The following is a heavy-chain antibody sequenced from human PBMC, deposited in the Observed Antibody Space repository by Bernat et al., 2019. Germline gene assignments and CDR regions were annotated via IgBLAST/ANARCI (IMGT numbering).Heavy chain of an antibody. CDR1: GYTLTELS. J-gene: IGHJ3*02. CDR3: ATLKTIPRRDPDAFDI. CDR2: FDPEDGET. Sequence: QVQLVQSGAEVKKPGASVKVSCKVSGYTLTELSMHWVRQAPGKGLEWMGGFDPEDGETIYAQKFQGRVTMTEDTSTDTAYMELSSLRSEDTAVYYCATLKTIPRRDPDAFDIWGQGTMVTVSS. D-gene: IGHD1-14*01. V-gene: IGHV1-24*01.